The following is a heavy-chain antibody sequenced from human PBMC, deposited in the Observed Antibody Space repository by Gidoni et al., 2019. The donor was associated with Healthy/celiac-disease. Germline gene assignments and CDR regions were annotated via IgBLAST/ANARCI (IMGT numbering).Heavy chain of an antibody. CDR3: ARGLRITMIVVVARRSAFDI. V-gene: IGHV4-34*01. Sequence: QVQLQQWGAGLLKPSETLSLTCAVYGGSFSGYYWSWIRQPPGKGLEWIGEINHSGSTNYNPSLKSRVTISVDTSKTQFSLKLSSVTAADTAVYYCARGLRITMIVVVARRSAFDIWGQGTMVTVSS. D-gene: IGHD3-22*01. CDR1: GGSFSGYY. CDR2: INHSGST. J-gene: IGHJ3*02.